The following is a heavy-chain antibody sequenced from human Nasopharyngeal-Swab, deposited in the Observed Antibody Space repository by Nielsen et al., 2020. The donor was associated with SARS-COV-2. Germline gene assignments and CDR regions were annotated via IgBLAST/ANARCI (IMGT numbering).Heavy chain of an antibody. CDR1: GFTFSSYS. D-gene: IGHD2-21*02. J-gene: IGHJ4*02. CDR3: AREVTIFYFDY. Sequence: GESLKISCAASGFTFSSYSMNWVRQAPGKGLEWVSSISSSSSYIYYADSVKGRFTISRDNAKNSLYLQMNSLRAEETAVYYCAREVTIFYFDYWGQGTLVTVSS. V-gene: IGHV3-21*01. CDR2: ISSSSSYI.